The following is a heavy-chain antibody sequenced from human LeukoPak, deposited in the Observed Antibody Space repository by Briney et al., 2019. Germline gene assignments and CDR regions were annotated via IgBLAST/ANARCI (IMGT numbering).Heavy chain of an antibody. V-gene: IGHV4-59*01. J-gene: IGHJ4*02. CDR3: ATNRYGAFDY. Sequence: PSETLSLTCTVSGGSISSYYWSWIRRPPGKGLEWIGYIYYSGSTNYNPSLKSRVTISVDTSKNQFSLKLSSVTAADTAAYYCATNRYGAFDYWGQGTLVTVSS. CDR2: IYYSGST. D-gene: IGHD5-18*01. CDR1: GGSISSYY.